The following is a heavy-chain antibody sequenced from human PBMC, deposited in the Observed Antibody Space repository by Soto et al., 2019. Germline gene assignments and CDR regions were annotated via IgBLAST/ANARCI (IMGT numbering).Heavy chain of an antibody. D-gene: IGHD3-10*01. J-gene: IGHJ6*02. CDR2: IGTAGNT. CDR1: GFTFSSYD. CDR3: ARSKGFTSGYYYYGMDV. V-gene: IGHV3-13*01. Sequence: PGGSLRLSCAASGFTFSSYDMHWVRQATGKGLEWVSAIGTAGNTYYPASVKGRFTISRENAKNSLYLQMTSLRAGDTAVYYCARSKGFTSGYYYYGMDVRGQGTTVTASS.